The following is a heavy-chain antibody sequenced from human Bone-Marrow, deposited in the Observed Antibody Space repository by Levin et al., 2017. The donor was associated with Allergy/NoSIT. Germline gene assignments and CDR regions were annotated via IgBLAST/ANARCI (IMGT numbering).Heavy chain of an antibody. Sequence: PGGSLRLSCAASGFTFSSYWMSWVRQAPGKGLEWVANIKEDGSEKYYVDSVKGRFTVSRNNAGKSLYLQMNSLRAEDTAVYYCARDRLLWFGDLLWDTFDLWGPGTMVTVSS. CDR1: GFTFSSYW. V-gene: IGHV3-7*04. CDR2: IKEDGSEK. D-gene: IGHD3-10*01. J-gene: IGHJ3*01. CDR3: ARDRLLWFGDLLWDTFDL.